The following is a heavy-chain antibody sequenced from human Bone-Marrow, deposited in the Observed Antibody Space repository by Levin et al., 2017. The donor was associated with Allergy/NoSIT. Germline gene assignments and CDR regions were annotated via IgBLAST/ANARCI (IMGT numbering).Heavy chain of an antibody. CDR2: IYHSGST. CDR3: ARGGYYYGSGSFEGAFDI. V-gene: IGHV4-30-2*01. Sequence: SQTLSLTCAVSGGSISSGGYSWSWIRQPPGKGLEWIGYIYHSGSTYYNPSLKSRVTISVDRSKNQFSLKLSSVTAADTAVYYCARGGYYYGSGSFEGAFDIWGQGTMVTVSS. D-gene: IGHD3-10*01. CDR1: GGSISSGGYS. J-gene: IGHJ3*02.